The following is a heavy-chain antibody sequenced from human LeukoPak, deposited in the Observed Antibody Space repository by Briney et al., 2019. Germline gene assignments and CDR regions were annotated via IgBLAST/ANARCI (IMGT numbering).Heavy chain of an antibody. Sequence: ASVKVSCKASGYTFTSYGISWVRQAPGQGLEWMGWISAYNGNTNYAQKLQGRVTMTTDTSTSTAYMELRSLRSDDTAVYYCARDRNRYSSGWYSDYWGQGTLVTVSS. CDR2: ISAYNGNT. CDR1: GYTFTSYG. D-gene: IGHD6-19*01. J-gene: IGHJ4*02. V-gene: IGHV1-18*01. CDR3: ARDRNRYSSGWYSDY.